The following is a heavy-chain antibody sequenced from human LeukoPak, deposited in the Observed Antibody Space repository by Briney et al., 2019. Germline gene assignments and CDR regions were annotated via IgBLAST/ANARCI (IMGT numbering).Heavy chain of an antibody. CDR3: ARRAYSSSWYQYYYYYYGMDV. D-gene: IGHD6-13*01. Sequence: GESLKISCKGSGYSFTSYWIGWVRQMPGKGLEWMGIIYPGDSDTRYSPSSQGQVTISADKSISTAYLQWSSLKASDTAMYYCARRAYSSSWYQYYYYYYGMDVWGQGTTVTVSS. CDR1: GYSFTSYW. J-gene: IGHJ6*02. CDR2: IYPGDSDT. V-gene: IGHV5-51*01.